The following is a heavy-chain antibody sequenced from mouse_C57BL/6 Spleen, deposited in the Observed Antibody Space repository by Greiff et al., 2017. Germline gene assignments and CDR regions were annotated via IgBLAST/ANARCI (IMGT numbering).Heavy chain of an antibody. J-gene: IGHJ4*01. CDR1: GFTFNTYA. V-gene: IGHV10-3*01. D-gene: IGHD1-1*01. Sequence: EVQLVESGGGLVQPKGSLKLSCAASGFTFNTYAMHWVRQAPGTGLEWVARIRSKSSNYATYYADSVKDRFTISRDDSQSMLYLQMNNLKTEDTAMYYCVRERDYGSSYAMDYWGQGTSVTVSS. CDR2: IRSKSSNYAT. CDR3: VRERDYGSSYAMDY.